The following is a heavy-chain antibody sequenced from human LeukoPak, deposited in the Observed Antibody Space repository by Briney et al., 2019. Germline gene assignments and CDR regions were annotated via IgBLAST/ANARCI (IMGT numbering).Heavy chain of an antibody. CDR2: ISYDGSNK. J-gene: IGHJ6*02. CDR1: GFTFSSYA. Sequence: GRSLRLSCAASGFTFSSYAMHWVRQAPGKGLEWVAVISYDGSNKYYADSVKGRFTISRDSSKNTLYLQMNSLRAEDTAVYYCARDSSSWYGYYYYGMDVWGQGTTVTVSS. D-gene: IGHD6-13*01. CDR3: ARDSSSWYGYYYYGMDV. V-gene: IGHV3-30*04.